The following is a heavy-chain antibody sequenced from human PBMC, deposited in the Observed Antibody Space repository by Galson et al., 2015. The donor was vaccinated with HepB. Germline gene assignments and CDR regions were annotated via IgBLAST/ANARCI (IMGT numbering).Heavy chain of an antibody. Sequence: SLRLSCAASGFTFSTYDMYWVRQAPGKGLEWVAVISSDGNNKYYADSVKGRFTISRDNSKNTLYLQMNSLRPEDTAVYYCATLIVGAIGVDYWGQGTLVTVSS. CDR2: ISSDGNNK. CDR1: GFTFSTYD. V-gene: IGHV3-30*03. D-gene: IGHD1-26*01. CDR3: ATLIVGAIGVDY. J-gene: IGHJ4*02.